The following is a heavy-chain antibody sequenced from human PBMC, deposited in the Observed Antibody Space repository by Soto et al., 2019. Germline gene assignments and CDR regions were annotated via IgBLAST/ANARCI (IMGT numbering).Heavy chain of an antibody. V-gene: IGHV3-9*01. CDR1: GFTFYDYA. CDR2: ISWNSGSI. Sequence: GGSLRLSCAASGFTFYDYAMHWFRQAPGKGLEWVSGISWNSGSIGYADSVKGRFTISRDNAKNSLYLQMNSLRAEDTALYYCAKDIRRYSSPSARRAYRAQGTLVPVSS. J-gene: IGHJ4*02. D-gene: IGHD6-6*01. CDR3: AKDIRRYSSPSARRAY.